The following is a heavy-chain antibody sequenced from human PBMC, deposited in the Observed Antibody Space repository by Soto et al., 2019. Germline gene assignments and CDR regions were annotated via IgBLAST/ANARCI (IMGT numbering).Heavy chain of an antibody. Sequence: EVQLVESGGGLVQPGGSLRLSCAASGFTFSSYWMHWVRQAPGKGLVWVSRINSDGSSTYYAGSVKGRVPISRDDAKNKLYLQMNRLRAEDTAVYYCARHLAGNRGYWGQGTLVTVSS. CDR2: INSDGSST. D-gene: IGHD3-3*02. J-gene: IGHJ4*02. CDR3: ARHLAGNRGY. CDR1: GFTFSSYW. V-gene: IGHV3-74*01.